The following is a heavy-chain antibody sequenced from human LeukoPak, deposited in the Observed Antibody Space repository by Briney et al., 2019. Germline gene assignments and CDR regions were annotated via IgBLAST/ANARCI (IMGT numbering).Heavy chain of an antibody. CDR3: AKDIGALIVSSECLHH. V-gene: IGHV3-43*02. CDR1: GFSFDDYA. CDR2: ISGDGIST. Sequence: GGPLRLSCAASGFSFDDYAMHWVRQAPGKGLEWVSIISGDGISTAYAESVQGRFTVSRDNRKNVLYLQMNSLTTEDIAFYYCAKDIGALIVSSECLHHWGQGTLVTVSS. D-gene: IGHD3-10*01. J-gene: IGHJ1*01.